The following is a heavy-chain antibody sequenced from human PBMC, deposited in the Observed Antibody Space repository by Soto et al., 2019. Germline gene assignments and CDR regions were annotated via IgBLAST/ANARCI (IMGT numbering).Heavy chain of an antibody. Sequence: GGSLRLSCAAFGLTVSGTKYVAWVRQAPGKGLEYVSGIRGNGDPPFYADSVKGRFTISRDNSKNTLYLQMSSLSADDTAVYYCVKSRGGNNFDFFDWGQGALVTVSS. CDR3: VKSRGGNNFDFFD. CDR1: GLTVSGTKY. V-gene: IGHV3-64D*06. D-gene: IGHD5-12*01. CDR2: IRGNGDPP. J-gene: IGHJ4*02.